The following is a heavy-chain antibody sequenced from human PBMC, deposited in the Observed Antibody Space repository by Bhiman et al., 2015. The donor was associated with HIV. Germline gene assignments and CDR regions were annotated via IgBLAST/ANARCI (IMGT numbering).Heavy chain of an antibody. V-gene: IGHV3-48*03. D-gene: IGHD2-15*01. CDR2: ISGSGGAI. CDR1: GFTFSSYE. J-gene: IGHJ3*01. CDR3: ARDHDTIVVVAAPDVFDL. Sequence: EVQLVESGGGLVQPGGSLRLSCAASGFTFSSYEMNWVRQAPGKGLEWVSYISGSGGAIYYADSVKGRFTISRDNAKNSLYLQMNSLRAEDTAVYYCARDHDTIVVVAAPDVFDLWGQGTMVTVSS.